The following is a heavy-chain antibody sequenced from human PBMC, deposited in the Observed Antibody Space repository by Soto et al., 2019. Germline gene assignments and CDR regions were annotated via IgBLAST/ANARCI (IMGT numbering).Heavy chain of an antibody. CDR2: INPSDGRT. CDR3: SRGLRARGYCPP. D-gene: IGHD5-12*01. V-gene: IGHV1-46*01. CDR1: GYTFTSYY. J-gene: IGHJ4*02. Sequence: QVQLVQSGAEVKKPGASVKVSCKASGYTFTSYYIHWVREAPGQGLEWMGIINPSDGRTNYAQKFQGGVSMHRDTYTSTVHMELSSLRSEDTAVYYCSRGLRARGYCPPRGQGTLVTVSS.